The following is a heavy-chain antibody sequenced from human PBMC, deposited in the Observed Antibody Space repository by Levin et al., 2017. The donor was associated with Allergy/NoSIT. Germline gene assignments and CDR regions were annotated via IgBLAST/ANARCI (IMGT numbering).Heavy chain of an antibody. Sequence: GSLRLSCAVSGGSISRSNWWSWVRQPPGKGLEWIGEIYHSGSTNYNPSLKSRVTISVDKSKNQFSLKLNSVTAADTAVYYCARATHLFYYGSGSYSFDYWGQGTLVTVSS. D-gene: IGHD3-10*01. CDR1: GGSISRSNW. V-gene: IGHV4-4*02. CDR2: IYHSGST. CDR3: ARATHLFYYGSGSYSFDY. J-gene: IGHJ4*02.